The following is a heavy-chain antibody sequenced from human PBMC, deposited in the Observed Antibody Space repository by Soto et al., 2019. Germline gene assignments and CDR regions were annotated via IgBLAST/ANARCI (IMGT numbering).Heavy chain of an antibody. V-gene: IGHV4-61*05. J-gene: IGHJ4*02. D-gene: IGHD5-18*01. CDR2: IYYSGST. Sequence: SSETLSLTCTVSGGSISSSSYYWGWIRQPPGKGLEWIGYIYYSGSTKYNPSLKSRVTISVDTSKNQFSLKLSSVTAADTAVYYCARGRGDTAMAWYYWGQGTLVTVSS. CDR1: GGSISSSSYY. CDR3: ARGRGDTAMAWYY.